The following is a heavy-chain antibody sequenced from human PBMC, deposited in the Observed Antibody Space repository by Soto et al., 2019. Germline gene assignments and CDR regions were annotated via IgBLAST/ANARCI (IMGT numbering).Heavy chain of an antibody. CDR3: ARDRGYYDILTGYFDYYYMDV. V-gene: IGHV4-31*03. J-gene: IGHJ6*03. CDR2: IYYSGST. Sequence: TLSLTCTVSGGSISSGGYYWSWIRQHPGKGLEWIGYIYYSGSTYYNPSLKSRVTISVDTSKNQFSLKLSSVTAADTAVYYCARDRGYYDILTGYFDYYYMDVWGKGTTVTVSS. CDR1: GGSISSGGYY. D-gene: IGHD3-9*01.